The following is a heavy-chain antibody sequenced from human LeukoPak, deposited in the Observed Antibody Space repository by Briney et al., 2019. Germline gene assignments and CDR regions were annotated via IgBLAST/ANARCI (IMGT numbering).Heavy chain of an antibody. CDR1: GYTFTGYY. CDR2: INPNSCGT. Sequence: ASVKVSCKASGYTFTGYYMHWVRQAPGQGLEWMGWINPNSCGTNYAQKFQGRVTMTRDTSISTAYMELSRLRSDDTAVYYCARNPTRITMVRGVIKEGRFDPWGQGTLVTVSS. CDR3: ARNPTRITMVRGVIKEGRFDP. D-gene: IGHD3-10*01. V-gene: IGHV1-2*02. J-gene: IGHJ5*02.